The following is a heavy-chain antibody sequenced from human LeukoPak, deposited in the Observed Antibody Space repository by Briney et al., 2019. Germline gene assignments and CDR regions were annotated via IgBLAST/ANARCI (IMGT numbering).Heavy chain of an antibody. Sequence: ASVKLSCTASGYTFTSYDINWVRQATGQGLEWMGWTNANSGNRGYAQKFHGRVTMTRNTSISTAYMELISLRSEDTAVYYCARVIGDVDTGVYYAFDIWGQGTMVTVSS. CDR3: ARVIGDVDTGVYYAFDI. D-gene: IGHD5-18*01. CDR1: GYTFTSYD. J-gene: IGHJ3*02. CDR2: TNANSGNR. V-gene: IGHV1-8*01.